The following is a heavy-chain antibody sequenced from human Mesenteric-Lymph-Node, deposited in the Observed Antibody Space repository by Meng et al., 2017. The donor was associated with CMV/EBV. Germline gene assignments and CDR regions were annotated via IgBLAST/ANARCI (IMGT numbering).Heavy chain of an antibody. CDR1: GFTFSSYS. CDR2: ISSSSSYI. CDR3: ARDPRGGYYPYYFDY. V-gene: IGHV3-21*01. Sequence: GESLKISCAASGFTFSSYSMSWVRQAPGKGLEWVACISSSSSYIQYADSVKGRFTISRDTAKNSLYLQMNSLRAEDTGVYSCARDPRGGYYPYYFDYWGQGALVTVSS. J-gene: IGHJ4*02. D-gene: IGHD1-26*01.